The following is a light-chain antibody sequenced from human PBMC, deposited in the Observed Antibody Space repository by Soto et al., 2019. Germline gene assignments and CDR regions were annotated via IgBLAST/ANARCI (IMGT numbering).Light chain of an antibody. CDR3: QHSDHLPQLS. CDR2: DAS. V-gene: IGKV1-33*01. Sequence: DIQMTQSPSSLSASVGDRVTITCQARQDIKNYLNWYQQKPGKAPNLLIYDASNLKTGIPSRFSGSGSGTHFTFPISSLQPEDIATYYCQHSDHLPQLSFGGGTQVEIK. J-gene: IGKJ4*01. CDR1: QDIKNY.